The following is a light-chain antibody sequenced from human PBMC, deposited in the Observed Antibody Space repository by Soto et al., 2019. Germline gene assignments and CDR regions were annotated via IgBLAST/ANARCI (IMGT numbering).Light chain of an antibody. J-gene: IGKJ2*01. CDR3: QQRSTWPPVVYT. CDR2: DAY. V-gene: IGKV3-11*01. CDR1: QSVSSY. Sequence: EIVLTQSPATLSLSPGERATLSCRASQSVSSYLAWYQQIPGQAPRLLIYDAYNKATGIPARFSGSVYGTDVPLTNRSLNPEDFALYYCQQRSTWPPVVYTFGQGTKLEIK.